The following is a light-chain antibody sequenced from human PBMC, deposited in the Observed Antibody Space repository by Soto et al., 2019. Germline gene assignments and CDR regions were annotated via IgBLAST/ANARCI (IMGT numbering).Light chain of an antibody. CDR3: QHYDSLPIN. V-gene: IGKV3-20*01. CDR2: DAS. Sequence: IVLSQSPGTLSLSPWERATLSFRASQSVSISYVAWYQQKPGQPTRLLIYDASSRATGIPDRFSGSGSGTDFTLTISRLEPEDFAVFYCQHYDSLPINFGQGTRLEIK. CDR1: QSVSISY. J-gene: IGKJ5*01.